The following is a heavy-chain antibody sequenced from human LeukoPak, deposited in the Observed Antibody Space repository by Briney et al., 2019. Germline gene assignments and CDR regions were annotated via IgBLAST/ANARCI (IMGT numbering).Heavy chain of an antibody. V-gene: IGHV4-59*01. D-gene: IGHD2/OR15-2a*01. Sequence: SETLSLTCTVSGGSISSYYWSWIRQPPGKGLEWIGYIYYSGSASYSPSLKSRVTISVDTSKNQFSLKLSSVTAADTAVYYCARTMSFYMSDAFDIWGQGTMVTVSS. CDR3: ARTMSFYMSDAFDI. CDR2: IYYSGSA. J-gene: IGHJ3*02. CDR1: GGSISSYY.